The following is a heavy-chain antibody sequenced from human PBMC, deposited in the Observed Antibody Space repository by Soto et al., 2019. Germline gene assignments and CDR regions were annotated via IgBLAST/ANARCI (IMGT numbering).Heavy chain of an antibody. CDR3: TTAYDVDYYYYYGMDV. V-gene: IGHV3-15*07. D-gene: IGHD5-12*01. CDR2: IKSKTDGGTT. J-gene: IGHJ6*02. CDR1: GFTFSNAW. Sequence: PGGSLRLSCAASGFTFSNAWMNWVRQAPGKGLEWVGRIKSKTDGGTTDYAAPVKGRFTISRDDSKNTLYLQMNSLKTEDTAVYYCTTAYDVDYYYYYGMDVWGQGTTVTVSS.